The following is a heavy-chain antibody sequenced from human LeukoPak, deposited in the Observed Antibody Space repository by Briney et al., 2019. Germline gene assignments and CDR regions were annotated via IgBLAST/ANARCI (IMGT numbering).Heavy chain of an antibody. D-gene: IGHD2/OR15-2a*01. J-gene: IGHJ4*02. CDR2: IYYSGST. CDR1: GGSISSGDYY. CDR3: ARVREYYFDY. V-gene: IGHV4-30-4*08. Sequence: RPSQTLSLTCTVSGGSISSGDYYWNWIRQPPGKGLEWIGYIYYSGSTYYNPSLNSRVTISVDTSKNQFSLKLSSVTAADAAVYYCARVREYYFDYWGQGTLVTVSS.